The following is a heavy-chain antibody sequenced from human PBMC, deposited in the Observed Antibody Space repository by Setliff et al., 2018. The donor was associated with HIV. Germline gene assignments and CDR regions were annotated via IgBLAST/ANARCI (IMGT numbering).Heavy chain of an antibody. CDR2: IYPGDSDT. CDR3: ARMIRIAVAGTRYFDY. D-gene: IGHD6-19*01. V-gene: IGHV5-51*01. Sequence: GESLKISCKGSGYSFTSYWIGWVRQMPGKGLECMGIIYPGDSDTRYSPSFQGQVTISADKSISTAYLQWSSLKASDTAMYYCARMIRIAVAGTRYFDYWCQGTLVTVSS. J-gene: IGHJ4*02. CDR1: GYSFTSYW.